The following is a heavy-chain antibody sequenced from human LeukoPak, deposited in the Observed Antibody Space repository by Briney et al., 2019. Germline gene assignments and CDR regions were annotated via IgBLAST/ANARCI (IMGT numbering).Heavy chain of an antibody. CDR1: GGSFSGYY. CDR2: INHSGST. D-gene: IGHD5-18*01. Sequence: PSETLSLTCAVYGGSFSGYYWSWIRQPPGKGLEWIGEINHSGSTNYNPSLESRVTISVDTSKNQFSLKLSSVTAADTAVYYCAREEEGYSYGYDYWGQGTLVTVSS. J-gene: IGHJ4*02. V-gene: IGHV4-34*01. CDR3: AREEEGYSYGYDY.